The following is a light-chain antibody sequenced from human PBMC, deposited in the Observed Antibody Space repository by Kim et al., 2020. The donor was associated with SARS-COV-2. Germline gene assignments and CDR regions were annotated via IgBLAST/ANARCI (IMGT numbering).Light chain of an antibody. V-gene: IGKV3-20*01. CDR1: PRVSSRT. CDR2: AAI. Sequence: LSPGQRAVLPLGPSPRVSSRTLAWYQQKPGQAPRPLIYAAIHRPGGIPDRFSGSGSGTDFTLPISRLEPEDFAVYYCQYYDTSPYTFGQGTKLEI. J-gene: IGKJ2*01. CDR3: QYYDTSPYT.